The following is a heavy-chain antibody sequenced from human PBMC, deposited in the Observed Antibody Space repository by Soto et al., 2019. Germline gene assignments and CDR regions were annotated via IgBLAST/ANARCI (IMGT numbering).Heavy chain of an antibody. CDR3: ARDLYYGSGSYRWFDP. D-gene: IGHD3-10*01. CDR2: ISAYNGNT. CDR1: GYTFTRYG. V-gene: IGHV1-18*04. Sequence: ASVKVSCKASGYTFTRYGISWVRQAPGQGLEWMGWISAYNGNTNYAQKLQGRVTMTTETSTSTAYMELRSLRSDDTAVYYCARDLYYGSGSYRWFDPWGQGTLVTVSS. J-gene: IGHJ5*02.